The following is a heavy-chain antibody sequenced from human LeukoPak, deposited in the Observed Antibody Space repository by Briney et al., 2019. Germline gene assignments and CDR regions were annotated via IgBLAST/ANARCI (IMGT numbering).Heavy chain of an antibody. CDR3: ARASIAAAGPLNWFDP. CDR2: IYYSGST. CDR1: GGSISSGGYY. D-gene: IGHD6-13*01. V-gene: IGHV4-31*03. J-gene: IGHJ5*02. Sequence: PSETLSLTCTVSGGSISSGGYYWSWIRQHPGKGLEWIGYIYYSGSTYYNPSLKSRVTIPVDTSKNQFSLKLSSVTAADTAVYYCARASIAAAGPLNWFDPWGQGTLVTVSS.